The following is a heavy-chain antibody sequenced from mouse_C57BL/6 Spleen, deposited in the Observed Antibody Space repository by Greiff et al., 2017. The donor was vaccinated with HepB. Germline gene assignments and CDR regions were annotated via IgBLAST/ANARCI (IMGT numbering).Heavy chain of an antibody. J-gene: IGHJ2*01. D-gene: IGHD4-1*01. V-gene: IGHV1-63*01. CDR2: IYPGGGYT. CDR1: GYTFTNYW. Sequence: QVQLKESGAELVRPGTSVKMSCKASGYTFTNYWIGWAKQRPGHGLEWIGDIYPGGGYTNYNEKFKGKATLTADKSSSTAYMQFSSLTSEDSAIYYCPRGRTGSSFDYWGQGTTLTVSS. CDR3: PRGRTGSSFDY.